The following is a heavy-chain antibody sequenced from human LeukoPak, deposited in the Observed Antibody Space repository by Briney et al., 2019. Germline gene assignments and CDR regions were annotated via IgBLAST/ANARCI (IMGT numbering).Heavy chain of an antibody. D-gene: IGHD1-26*01. V-gene: IGHV1-46*01. CDR1: GYTFTSYY. CDR2: INPSGGST. CDR3: ARDSGSYFAWYAFDI. J-gene: IGHJ3*02. Sequence: ASVKVSCKASGYTFTSYYMHWVRQAPGQGLEWMGIINPSGGSTSYAQKFQGRVTMTRDTSTSTVYMELSSLRSEDTAVYYCARDSGSYFAWYAFDIWGQGTMVTVSS.